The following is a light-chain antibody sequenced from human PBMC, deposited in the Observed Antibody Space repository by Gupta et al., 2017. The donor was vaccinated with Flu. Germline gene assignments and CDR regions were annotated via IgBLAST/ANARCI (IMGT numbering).Light chain of an antibody. CDR1: QGIRDW. V-gene: IGKV1-5*03. CDR2: SAS. J-gene: IGKJ2*01. CDR3: QQADTYLVT. Sequence: PSSLTASVGDRVTITCRAGQGIRDWVAWYQQKPGKAPKLLVYSASTLQSGVPSRFSGSGYGTEFTLTITSLQPDDLATYYCQQADTYLVTFGQGTKVEIK.